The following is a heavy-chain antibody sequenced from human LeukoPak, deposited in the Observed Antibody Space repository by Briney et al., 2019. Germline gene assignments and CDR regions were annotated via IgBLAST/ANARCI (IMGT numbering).Heavy chain of an antibody. Sequence: GGSLRLSCAASRFTFSSYAMSWVRQAPGKGLEWVSAISGSGGSTYYADSVKGRFTIARDNSKNTLYLQMNSLRAEDTAVYYCAKDLAGYYYYGMDVWGKGTTVTVSS. CDR3: AKDLAGYYYYGMDV. CDR1: RFTFSSYA. CDR2: ISGSGGST. J-gene: IGHJ6*04. V-gene: IGHV3-23*01.